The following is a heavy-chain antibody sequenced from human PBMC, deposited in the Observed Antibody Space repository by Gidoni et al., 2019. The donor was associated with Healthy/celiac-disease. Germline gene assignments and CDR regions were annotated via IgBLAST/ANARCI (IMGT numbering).Heavy chain of an antibody. CDR2: IWYDGSNK. J-gene: IGHJ4*02. Sequence: QVQLVESGGGVVQPGRSLRLSCAASGFTFSSYGMHWVRQAPGKGLEWVAVIWYDGSNKYYADSVKGRFTISRDNSKNTLYLQMNSLRAEDTAVYYCARDGVGYGSGSYYNPGLDWGQGTLVTVSS. V-gene: IGHV3-33*01. CDR3: ARDGVGYGSGSYYNPGLD. CDR1: GFTFSSYG. D-gene: IGHD3-10*01.